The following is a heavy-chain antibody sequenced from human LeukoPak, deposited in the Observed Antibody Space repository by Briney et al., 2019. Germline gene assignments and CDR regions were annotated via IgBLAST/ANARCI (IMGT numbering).Heavy chain of an antibody. CDR1: GGSISSYY. CDR2: IYYSGST. CDR3: ARGPPDDSSGYEYYFDY. D-gene: IGHD3-22*01. V-gene: IGHV4-59*01. J-gene: IGHJ4*02. Sequence: SETLSLTCTVSGGSISSYYWSWIRQPPGKGLEWIGYIYYSGSTNYNPSLKSRVTISVDTSKNQFSLKLSSVTAADTAVYYCARGPPDDSSGYEYYFDYWGQGTLVTVSS.